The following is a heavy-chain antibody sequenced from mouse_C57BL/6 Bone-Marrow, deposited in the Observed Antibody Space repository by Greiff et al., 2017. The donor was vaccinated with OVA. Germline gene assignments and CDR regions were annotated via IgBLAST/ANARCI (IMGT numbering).Heavy chain of an antibody. V-gene: IGHV1-59*01. Sequence: QVQLQQPGAELVRPGTSVKLSCTASGYTFTSYWMHWVKQRPGQGLEWIGVIDPSDSYTNYNQKFKGKATLTVDTSSSTAYMQLSSLTSEDSAVYYCASGTGAMDYWGQGTSVTVSS. D-gene: IGHD4-1*01. CDR2: IDPSDSYT. CDR1: GYTFTSYW. J-gene: IGHJ4*01. CDR3: ASGTGAMDY.